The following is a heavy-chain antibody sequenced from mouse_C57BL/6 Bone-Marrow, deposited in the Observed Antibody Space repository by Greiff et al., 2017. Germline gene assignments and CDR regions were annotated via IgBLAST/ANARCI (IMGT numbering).Heavy chain of an antibody. CDR1: GFSFNTYA. CDR3: VRHEGGTAQAYYAMDY. V-gene: IGHV10-1*01. D-gene: IGHD3-1*01. CDR2: IRSKSNNYAT. Sequence: EVQLVESGGGLVQPKGSLKLSCAASGFSFNTYAMNWVRQAPGKGLEWVARIRSKSNNYATYYADSVKDRFTISRDDSESMLYLQMNNLKTEDTAMYYCVRHEGGTAQAYYAMDYWGQGTSVTVSS. J-gene: IGHJ4*01.